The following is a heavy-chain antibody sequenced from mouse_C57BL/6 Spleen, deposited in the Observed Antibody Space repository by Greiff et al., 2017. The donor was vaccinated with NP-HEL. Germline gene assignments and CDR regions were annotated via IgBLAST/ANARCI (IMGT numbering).Heavy chain of an antibody. J-gene: IGHJ2*01. CDR1: GYTFTSYW. CDR2: IDPSDSYT. V-gene: IGHV1-59*01. CDR3: ARNLDY. Sequence: QVQLKQPGAELVRPGTSVKLSCKASGYTFTSYWMHWVKQRPGQGLEWIGVIDPSDSYTNYNQKFKGKATLTVDTSSSTAYMQLSSLTSEDSAVYYCARNLDYWGQGTTLTVSS.